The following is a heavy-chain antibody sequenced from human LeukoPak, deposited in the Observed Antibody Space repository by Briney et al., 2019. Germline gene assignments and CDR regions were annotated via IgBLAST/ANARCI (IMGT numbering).Heavy chain of an antibody. Sequence: GGSLRLSCAASGFTFSSYGMHWVRQAPGKGLEWVAFIRYDGSNKYYADSVKGRFTISRDNSKNTLYLQMNSLRAEDTAVYYCAKDVIVLMVYATPYMDVWGKGTTVTVSS. CDR2: IRYDGSNK. CDR3: AKDVIVLMVYATPYMDV. D-gene: IGHD2-8*01. CDR1: GFTFSSYG. V-gene: IGHV3-30*02. J-gene: IGHJ6*03.